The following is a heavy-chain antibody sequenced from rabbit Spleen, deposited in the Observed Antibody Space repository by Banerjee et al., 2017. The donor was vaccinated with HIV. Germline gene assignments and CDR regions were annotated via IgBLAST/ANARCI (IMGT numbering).Heavy chain of an antibody. CDR2: IKSSGVST. CDR1: GFSFSNGYD. V-gene: IGHV1S40*01. J-gene: IGHJ4*01. Sequence: LEESGGDLVKPGASLTLTCTASGFSFSNGYDMSWVRQAPGKGLEWIARIKSSGVSTLYASWVNGRFTISKTSSTTVTLQMTSLTAADTATYFCARHGGGGGGNYGLWGPGTLVTVS. CDR3: ARHGGGGGGNYGL. D-gene: IGHD1-1*01.